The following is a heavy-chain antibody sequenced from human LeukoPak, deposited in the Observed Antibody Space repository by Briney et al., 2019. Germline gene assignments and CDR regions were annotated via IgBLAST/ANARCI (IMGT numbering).Heavy chain of an antibody. J-gene: IGHJ4*02. V-gene: IGHV4-39*01. D-gene: IGHD3-10*01. CDR3: AANSADYNTLGSSYKV. CDR1: GGSISSSSYY. CDR2: IYYSGST. Sequence: SETLSLTCTVSGGSISSSSYYWGWIRQPPGKGLEWIGNIYYSGSTYYNPSLKSRVTISVDTSKNQFSLKLNSVTAADTAVFYCAANSADYNTLGSSYKVWGQGTLVTVSS.